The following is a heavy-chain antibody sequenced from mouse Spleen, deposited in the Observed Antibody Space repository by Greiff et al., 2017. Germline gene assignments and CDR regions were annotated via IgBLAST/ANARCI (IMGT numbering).Heavy chain of an antibody. CDR3: ARGDYYYGSKGDYFDY. J-gene: IGHJ2*01. CDR2: INYDGSST. Sequence: EVKLMESEGGLVQPGSSMKLSCTASGFTFSDYYMAWVRQVPEKGLEWVANINYDGSSTYYLDSLKSRFIISRDNAKNILYLQMSSLKSEDTATYYCARGDYYYGSKGDYFDYWGQGTTLTVSS. CDR1: GFTFSDYY. V-gene: IGHV5-16*01. D-gene: IGHD1-1*01.